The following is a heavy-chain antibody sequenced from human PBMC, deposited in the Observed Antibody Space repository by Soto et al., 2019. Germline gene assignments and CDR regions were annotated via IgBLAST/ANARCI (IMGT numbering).Heavy chain of an antibody. D-gene: IGHD2-2*01. J-gene: IGHJ6*02. V-gene: IGHV4-59*01. Sequence: QVQLQESGPRLVRPSETLSLTCTVSGGSINSYFWSWIRQPPGKGLEWIGYVIYSGSTNYNPSLKSRVTISGDTSKNHFSLRLSSVTAADTAVYYCARGGIIPAAYYYGIDVWGQGTTVTVSS. CDR2: VIYSGST. CDR1: GGSINSYF. CDR3: ARGGIIPAAYYYGIDV.